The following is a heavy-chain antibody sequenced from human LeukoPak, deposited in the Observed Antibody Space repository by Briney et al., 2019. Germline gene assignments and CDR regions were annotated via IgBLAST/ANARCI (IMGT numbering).Heavy chain of an antibody. CDR3: AKDKAAAGRGGFDY. J-gene: IGHJ4*02. Sequence: EGSLRLSCAASGFTFSSYAMSWVRQAPGKGLEWVSAISGSGGSTYYADSVKGRFTIYRDDSKNTLYLQMNSLRAEDTAVYYCAKDKAAAGRGGFDYWGQGTLVTVSS. CDR1: GFTFSSYA. CDR2: ISGSGGST. V-gene: IGHV3-23*01. D-gene: IGHD6-13*01.